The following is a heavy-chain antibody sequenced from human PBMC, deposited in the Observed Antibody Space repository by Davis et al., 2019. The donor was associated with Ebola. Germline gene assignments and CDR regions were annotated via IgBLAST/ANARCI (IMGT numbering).Heavy chain of an antibody. D-gene: IGHD5-24*01. CDR2: IKHDGSEK. CDR3: ASPQMATSQGYYYYGMDV. J-gene: IGHJ6*02. CDR1: GFTFSSYW. V-gene: IGHV3-7*01. Sequence: GGSLRLSCAGSGFTFSSYWMSWVRQAPGKGLEWVANIKHDGSEKYYVDSVKGRFTVSRDNAKNSLYLQMNSLRAEDTAVYYCASPQMATSQGYYYYGMDVWGQGTTVTVSS.